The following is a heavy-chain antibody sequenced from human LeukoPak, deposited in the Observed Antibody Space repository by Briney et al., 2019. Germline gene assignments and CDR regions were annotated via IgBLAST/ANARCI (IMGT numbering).Heavy chain of an antibody. V-gene: IGHV3-23*01. CDR3: GKDLHYYVATDV. CDR2: IGSDGST. Sequence: GGSLRLSCAASGFSFSVHAMSWVRQAPGKGLEWVSGIGSDGSTHYAESVKGRFVISRDNSKSTLYLQMNSLRGEDTALYYCGKDLHYYVATDVWGQGTTVTVSS. CDR1: GFSFSVHA. J-gene: IGHJ6*02. D-gene: IGHD3-10*02.